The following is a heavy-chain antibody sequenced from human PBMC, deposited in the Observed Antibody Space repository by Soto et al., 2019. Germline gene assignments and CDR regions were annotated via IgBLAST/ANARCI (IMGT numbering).Heavy chain of an antibody. J-gene: IGHJ4*02. CDR1: GGSFSGYY. V-gene: IGHV4-34*01. CDR3: ARTPGYYDILTGYYAYYFDY. Sequence: PSETLSLTCAVYGGSFSGYYWSWIRQPPGKGLEWIGEINHSGSTNYNPSLKSRVTISVDTSKNQFSLKLSSVTAADTAVYYCARTPGYYDILTGYYAYYFDYWGQGTLVTVSS. D-gene: IGHD3-9*01. CDR2: INHSGST.